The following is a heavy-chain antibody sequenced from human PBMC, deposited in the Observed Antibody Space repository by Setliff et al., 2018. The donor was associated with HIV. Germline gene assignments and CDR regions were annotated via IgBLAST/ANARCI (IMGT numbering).Heavy chain of an antibody. D-gene: IGHD2-2*01. Sequence: ETLSLTCAASGFTFSSYSMNWVRQAPGKGLEWVSSISSSSSYIYYADSVKGRFTISRDNAKNSLYLQMNSLRAEDTAVYYCARPLVPAAPDAFDIWGQGTMVTVSS. J-gene: IGHJ3*02. V-gene: IGHV3-21*01. CDR1: GFTFSSYS. CDR3: ARPLVPAAPDAFDI. CDR2: ISSSSSYI.